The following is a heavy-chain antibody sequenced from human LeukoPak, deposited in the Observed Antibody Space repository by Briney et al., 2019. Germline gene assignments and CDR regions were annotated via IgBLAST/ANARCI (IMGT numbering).Heavy chain of an antibody. Sequence: GGSLRLSCAASGFTFSNAWMSWVRQAPGKGLEWVGRIKSKTDGGTTDYAAPVKGRFTISRDDSKNTLYLQMNSLKTEDTAVYYCTTDIISTVITIPLDYWGQGTLVTVSS. V-gene: IGHV3-15*01. CDR3: TTDIISTVITIPLDY. CDR1: GFTFSNAW. CDR2: IKSKTDGGTT. D-gene: IGHD4-17*01. J-gene: IGHJ4*02.